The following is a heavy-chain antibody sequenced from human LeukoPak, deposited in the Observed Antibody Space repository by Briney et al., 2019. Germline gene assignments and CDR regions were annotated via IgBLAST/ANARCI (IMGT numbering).Heavy chain of an antibody. CDR1: GFTFSSSY. J-gene: IGHJ4*02. CDR2: IYSGGRT. D-gene: IGHD2-2*01. V-gene: IGHV3-53*01. Sequence: GGSLRLSCAASGFTFSSSYMSWVRQAPGKGLEWVSSIYSGGRTYYAASVKGRFTISRDNSKNTLFLKMNSLRDEDTAMYYGARDRALPATGYYFDYWGQGTRVTVSS. CDR3: ARDRALPATGYYFDY.